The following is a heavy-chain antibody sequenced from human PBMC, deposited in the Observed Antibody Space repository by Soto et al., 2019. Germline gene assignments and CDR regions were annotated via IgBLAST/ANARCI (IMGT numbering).Heavy chain of an antibody. V-gene: IGHV3-30-3*01. D-gene: IGHD2-2*01. CDR1: ALAFATHT. CDR3: VAGGGQLLFHHPGPLDY. J-gene: IGHJ4*02. Sequence: GGSMTLACPISALAFATHTMDWVRHAPSKGRGWVAHISYDGNNKYYANSVKGRFTISRDNSKNTLFLQMNSLRAEDTAVYYCVAGGGQLLFHHPGPLDYSGQGTLVTVSS. CDR2: ISYDGNNK.